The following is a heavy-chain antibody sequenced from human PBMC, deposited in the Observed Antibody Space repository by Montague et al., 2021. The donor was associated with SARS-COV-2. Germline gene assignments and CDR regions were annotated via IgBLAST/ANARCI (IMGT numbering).Heavy chain of an antibody. CDR2: VIHSGTT. Sequence: SETLSLTCHVYGASFSGYYWSWVRQSPGKGLEWIGEVIHSGTTNYDPSLKGRVTISIDSSNNRFSLRLTSLTAADTGVYYCASGEFFYYGSGNYYRSALDDWGQGTTVTVPS. J-gene: IGHJ6*02. D-gene: IGHD3-10*01. CDR3: ASGEFFYYGSGNYYRSALDD. CDR1: GASFSGYY. V-gene: IGHV4-34*12.